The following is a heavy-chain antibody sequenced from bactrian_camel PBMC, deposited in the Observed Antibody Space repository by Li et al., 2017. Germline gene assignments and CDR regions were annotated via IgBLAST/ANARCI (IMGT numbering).Heavy chain of an antibody. D-gene: IGHD4*01. CDR2: IFTDGRT. J-gene: IGHJ4*01. CDR1: GYIYSDVC. V-gene: IGHV3S53*01. Sequence: HVQLVESGGGSVQSGGSLRLSCEASGYIYSDVCMGWYRQAPGLERELVSTIFTDGRTSYADSVKGRFTISRDNAENTVYLQMNSLKSEDTAMYFCARGVAIGESLSTLRRGQGTQVTVS.